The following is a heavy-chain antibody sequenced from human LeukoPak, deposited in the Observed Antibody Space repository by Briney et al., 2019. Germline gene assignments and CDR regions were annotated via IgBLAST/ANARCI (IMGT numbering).Heavy chain of an antibody. V-gene: IGHV3-53*01. CDR3: ARVSYYDSSGYYFLSYVDY. J-gene: IGHJ4*02. CDR2: IYSGGST. Sequence: GGSLRLSCAASGFTVSSNYMSWVRQAPGKGLGWVSVIYSGGSTYYADSVRGRFTISRDNSKNTLYLQMNGLGAEDTAVYYCARVSYYDSSGYYFLSYVDYWGQGTLVTVSS. D-gene: IGHD3-22*01. CDR1: GFTVSSNY.